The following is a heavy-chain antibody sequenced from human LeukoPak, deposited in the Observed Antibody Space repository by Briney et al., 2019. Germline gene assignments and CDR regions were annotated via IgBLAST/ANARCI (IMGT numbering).Heavy chain of an antibody. CDR3: ARSNLAYCGGDCYFDY. D-gene: IGHD2-21*02. CDR2: IIPIFGTA. V-gene: IGHV1-69*05. J-gene: IGHJ4*02. Sequence: SVKASCKASGGTFISYAISWVRQAPGQGLEWMGRIIPIFGTANYAQKFQGRVTITTDESTSTAYMELSSLRSEDTAVYYCARSNLAYCGGDCYFDYWGQGTLVTVSS. CDR1: GGTFISYA.